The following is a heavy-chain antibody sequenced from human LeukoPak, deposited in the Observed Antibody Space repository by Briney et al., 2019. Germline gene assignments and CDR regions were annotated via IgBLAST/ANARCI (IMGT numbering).Heavy chain of an antibody. CDR3: ARDPIPYSSWYYFDY. J-gene: IGHJ4*02. V-gene: IGHV3-66*01. Sequence: PGGSLRLSCAASTFSVSTNYMSWVRQAPGKGLEWISVLYSSGYTKYADSVRGRFSISRDNSENTLSLQMNSLRAEDTAVYYCARDPIPYSSWYYFDYWGQGTLVTVSS. CDR1: TFSVSTNY. D-gene: IGHD6-6*01. CDR2: LYSSGYT.